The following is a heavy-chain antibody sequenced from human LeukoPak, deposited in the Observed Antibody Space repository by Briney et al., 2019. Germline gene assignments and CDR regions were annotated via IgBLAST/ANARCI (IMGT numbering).Heavy chain of an antibody. V-gene: IGHV1-18*01. J-gene: IGHJ4*02. CDR2: ISAYNGNT. D-gene: IGHD3-10*01. CDR3: ARDLGYYGSGSSNDY. CDR1: GYTFTSYG. Sequence: ASVKVSCKASGYTFTSYGISWVRQAPGQGLEWMGWISAYNGNTNYAQKLQGRVTMTTDTSTSTVYMELRSLRSDDTAVYYCARDLGYYGSGSSNDYWGQGTLVTVSS.